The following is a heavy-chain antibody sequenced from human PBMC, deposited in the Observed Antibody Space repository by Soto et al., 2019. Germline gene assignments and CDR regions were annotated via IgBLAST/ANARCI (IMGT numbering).Heavy chain of an antibody. J-gene: IGHJ4*02. D-gene: IGHD6-19*01. CDR1: GYTFTSYG. CDR2: IRAYNGYT. CDR3: ARASDGYRSGWYVGYFDY. Sequence: QVRLVQSGAEVKKPGASVKVSCKASGYTFTSYGISWVRQAPGQGLEWMGWIRAYNGYTNYAQKFQGRVTITTDTSTSTAYMELRSLISDDPAVYYCARASDGYRSGWYVGYFDYWGQGTLVTVCS. V-gene: IGHV1-18*04.